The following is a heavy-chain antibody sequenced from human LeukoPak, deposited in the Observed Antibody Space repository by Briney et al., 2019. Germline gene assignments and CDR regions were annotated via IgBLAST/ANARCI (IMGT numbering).Heavy chain of an antibody. CDR1: GFILSNFR. V-gene: IGHV3-23*01. J-gene: IGHJ4*02. CDR2: IIGSGDT. Sequence: GGSLRLSCAVSGFILSNFRMSWVRQAPGKGLEWVSRIIGSGDTNYADSVKGRFTISRDISMNTLYLQMNSLRAEDTAVYYCTKGASLYVTGPDFWGPGTLVIVSS. CDR3: TKGASLYVTGPDF. D-gene: IGHD5/OR15-5a*01.